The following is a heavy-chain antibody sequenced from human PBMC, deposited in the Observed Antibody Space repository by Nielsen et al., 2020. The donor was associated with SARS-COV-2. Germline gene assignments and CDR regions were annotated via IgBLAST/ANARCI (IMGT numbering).Heavy chain of an antibody. J-gene: IGHJ6*02. CDR1: GFTFSSYE. CDR2: ISGSDDST. Sequence: GESLKISCAASGFTFSSYEMNWVRQAPGKGLEWVSTISGSDDSTYYADSVKGRFTISRDDSKNTLYLQMNSLRAEDTAVYYCALLAVAGRVSYYGMDVWGQGTTVTVSS. D-gene: IGHD6-19*01. CDR3: ALLAVAGRVSYYGMDV. V-gene: IGHV3-23*01.